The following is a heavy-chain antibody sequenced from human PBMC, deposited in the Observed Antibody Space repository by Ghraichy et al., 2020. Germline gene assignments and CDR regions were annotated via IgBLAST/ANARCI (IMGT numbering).Heavy chain of an antibody. Sequence: GGSLRLSCAASGFTFSSYGMHWVRQAPGKGLEWVAFIRYDGSNKYYADSVKGRFTISRDNSKNTLYLQMNSLRAEDTAVYYCAKDHEDFWSAALGYYYYMDVWGKGTTVTVSS. J-gene: IGHJ6*03. CDR3: AKDHEDFWSAALGYYYYMDV. D-gene: IGHD3-3*01. CDR1: GFTFSSYG. V-gene: IGHV3-30*02. CDR2: IRYDGSNK.